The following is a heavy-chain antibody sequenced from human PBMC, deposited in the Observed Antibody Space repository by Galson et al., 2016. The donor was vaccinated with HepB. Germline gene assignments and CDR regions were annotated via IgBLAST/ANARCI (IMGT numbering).Heavy chain of an antibody. CDR2: IYPGDSDS. Sequence: QSGAAVKKPGESLKISCKGSGYRFAGYWIGWVRQMPGRGLEWMGSIYPGDSDSTYSPSFQGQVTISVDKSVDTAYLQWSSLKASDTAMYYCARLYGSGSHLFDYWGQGTLLTVSS. V-gene: IGHV5-51*01. CDR1: GYRFAGYW. CDR3: ARLYGSGSHLFDY. J-gene: IGHJ4*02. D-gene: IGHD3-10*01.